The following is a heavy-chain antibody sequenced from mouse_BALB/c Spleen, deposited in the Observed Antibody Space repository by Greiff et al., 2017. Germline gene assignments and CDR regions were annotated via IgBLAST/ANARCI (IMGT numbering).Heavy chain of an antibody. CDR2: IYPGNSDT. CDR1: GYSFTSYW. Sequence: SGTVLARPGASVKMSCKASGYSFTSYWMHWVKQRPGQGLEWIGAIYPGNSDTSYNQKFKGKAKLTAVTSASTAYMELSSLTNEDSAVYYCTRWSYGNYDDYWGQGTTLTVSS. J-gene: IGHJ2*01. V-gene: IGHV1-5*01. CDR3: TRWSYGNYDDY. D-gene: IGHD2-1*01.